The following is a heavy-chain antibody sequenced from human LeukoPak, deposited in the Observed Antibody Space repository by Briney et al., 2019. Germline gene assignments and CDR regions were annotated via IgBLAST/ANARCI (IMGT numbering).Heavy chain of an antibody. J-gene: IGHJ4*02. CDR3: ARARDSSGYCFDY. V-gene: IGHV4-59*01. CDR2: IYYSGST. CDR1: GGSISSYY. D-gene: IGHD3-22*01. Sequence: SETLSLTCTVSGGSISSYYWSWIRQPPGKGLEWIGYIYYSGSTNYNPSLKSRVTISVDTSKNQFSLKLSSVTAADTAVYYCARARDSSGYCFDYWGQGTLVTVSS.